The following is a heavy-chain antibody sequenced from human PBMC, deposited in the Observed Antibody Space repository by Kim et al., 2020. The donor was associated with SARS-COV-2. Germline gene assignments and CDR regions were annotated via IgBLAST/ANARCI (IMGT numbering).Heavy chain of an antibody. V-gene: IGHV1-69*13. J-gene: IGHJ2*01. CDR3: ARTTYSSSWYRYWYFDL. CDR1: GGTFSSYA. Sequence: SVKVSCKASGGTFSSYAISWVRQAPGQGLEWMGGIIPIFGTANYAQKFQGRVTITADESTSTAYMELSSLRSEDTAVYYCARTTYSSSWYRYWYFDLWGRGTLVTVSS. CDR2: IIPIFGTA. D-gene: IGHD6-13*01.